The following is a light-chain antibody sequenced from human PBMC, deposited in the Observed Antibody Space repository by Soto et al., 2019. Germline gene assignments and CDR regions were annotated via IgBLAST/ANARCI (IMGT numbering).Light chain of an antibody. CDR1: SSNIGTKN. CDR2: ANN. J-gene: IGLJ1*01. V-gene: IGLV1-40*01. CDR3: QSYDSKLNGLYV. Sequence: QSVLTQPPSVSGAPGQRVTISCTGSSSNIGTKNVHWYQHLPGAAPKALIYANNNQPSGVPDRFSVSQSGTSASLAITGLQAEDEADYYGQSYDSKLNGLYVFGTGTKFTVL.